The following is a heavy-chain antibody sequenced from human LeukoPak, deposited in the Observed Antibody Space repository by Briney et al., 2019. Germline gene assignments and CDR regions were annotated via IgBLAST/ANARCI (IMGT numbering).Heavy chain of an antibody. Sequence: AGGSLRLSCAAPGLTFDDYAMHWVRQAPGEGLEWVSLISGDGGSTYYADSVKGRFTISRDNSKNSLYLQMNSLRTEDTALYYCAKLGSNGNDYWGQGTLVTVSS. CDR3: AKLGSNGNDY. J-gene: IGHJ4*02. D-gene: IGHD1-26*01. CDR1: GLTFDDYA. CDR2: ISGDGGST. V-gene: IGHV3-43*02.